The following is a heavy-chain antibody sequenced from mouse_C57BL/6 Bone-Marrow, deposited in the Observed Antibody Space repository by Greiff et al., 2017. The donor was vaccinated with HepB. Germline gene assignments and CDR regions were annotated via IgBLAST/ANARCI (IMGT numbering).Heavy chain of an antibody. D-gene: IGHD3-3*01. Sequence: QVQLQQSGAELARPGASVKLSCKASGYTFTSYGISWVKQRTGQGLEWIGEIYPRSGNTYYNEKFKGKATLTADKSSSTAYMELRSLTSEDSAVYFCAPGGTAYWGQGTLVTVSA. CDR2: IYPRSGNT. V-gene: IGHV1-81*01. CDR3: APGGTAY. J-gene: IGHJ3*01. CDR1: GYTFTSYG.